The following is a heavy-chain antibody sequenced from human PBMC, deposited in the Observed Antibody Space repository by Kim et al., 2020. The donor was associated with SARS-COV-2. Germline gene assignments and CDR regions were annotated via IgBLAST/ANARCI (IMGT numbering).Heavy chain of an antibody. Sequence: GGSLRLSCADSGFTFSGHYMTWVRQAPGKGLEWVANIKQDGSEKLYVDSVKGRFTISRDKAKKSLYLQMNSLRAEDTAMYYCARNHWYYFDYWGQGTLVT. CDR1: GFTFSGHY. J-gene: IGHJ4*02. D-gene: IGHD2-8*02. V-gene: IGHV3-7*05. CDR2: IKQDGSEK. CDR3: ARNHWYYFDY.